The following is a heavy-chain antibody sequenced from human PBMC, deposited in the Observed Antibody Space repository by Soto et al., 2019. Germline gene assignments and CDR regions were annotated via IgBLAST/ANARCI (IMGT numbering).Heavy chain of an antibody. D-gene: IGHD2-15*01. Sequence: GGSLRLSCAASGFSFSTYALSWVRQAPGKGLEWVSGISASGATTYYADSVKGRFTISRDNSKNTVFLQMTSLRAGDTALYYCAKWTDTVIEAALAGGAFDIWGQGTMVTVSS. J-gene: IGHJ3*02. V-gene: IGHV3-23*01. CDR1: GFSFSTYA. CDR2: ISASGATT. CDR3: AKWTDTVIEAALAGGAFDI.